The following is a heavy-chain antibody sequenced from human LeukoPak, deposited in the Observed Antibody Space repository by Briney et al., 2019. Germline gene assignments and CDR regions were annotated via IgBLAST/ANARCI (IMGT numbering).Heavy chain of an antibody. J-gene: IGHJ4*02. D-gene: IGHD3-3*01. V-gene: IGHV4-34*01. CDR2: INHSGST. Sequence: SETLSLTCAVYGGSFSGYYWSWIRQPPGKGLEWIGEINHSGSTNYNPSLKSRVTISVDTSKNQLSLKLSSVTAADTAVYYCARVPSSLYYDFWSGPFDYWGQGTLVTVSS. CDR1: GGSFSGYY. CDR3: ARVPSSLYYDFWSGPFDY.